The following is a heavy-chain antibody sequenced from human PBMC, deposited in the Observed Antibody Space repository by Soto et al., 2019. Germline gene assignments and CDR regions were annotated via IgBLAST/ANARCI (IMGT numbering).Heavy chain of an antibody. CDR1: GYTFTGYY. D-gene: IGHD3-16*02. J-gene: IGHJ4*02. Sequence: GASVKVSCKASGYTFTGYYMHWVRQAPGQRLEWMGWINPNSGGTNYAQKFQGWVTMTRDTSISTAYMELSRLRSDDTAVYYCARESDDYVWGSYRYASKFDYWGQGTLVTVSS. V-gene: IGHV1-2*04. CDR2: INPNSGGT. CDR3: ARESDDYVWGSYRYASKFDY.